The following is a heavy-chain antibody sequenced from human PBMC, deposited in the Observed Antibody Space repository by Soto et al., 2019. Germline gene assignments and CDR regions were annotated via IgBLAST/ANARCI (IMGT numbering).Heavy chain of an antibody. D-gene: IGHD5-18*01. CDR3: ARSSGYHDTYPTNQYFHH. Sequence: PGGSLRLSCAASGFTFSTYWMTWVRQAPGKGLEWVANINQDGSQKYYVDSVKGRFTISRDNARNSLYLQLNSLRADDTAMFYCARSSGYHDTYPTNQYFHHWGQGTLVTVSS. CDR2: INQDGSQK. V-gene: IGHV3-7*01. CDR1: GFTFSTYW. J-gene: IGHJ1*01.